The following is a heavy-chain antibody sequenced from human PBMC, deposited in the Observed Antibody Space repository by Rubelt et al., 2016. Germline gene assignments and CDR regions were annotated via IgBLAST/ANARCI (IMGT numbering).Heavy chain of an antibody. D-gene: IGHD6-13*01. Sequence: VQLVESGGGLVKPGGSLRVSCAASGFTFSSYPMYWVRQVPGKGLEWVAVISHDGSGKYYADSMKGRFTVSRDNSKNTLFLQMNSLTDEDTAVYYWAKDRVGSWFSLDYWGQGTLVTVST. CDR1: GFTFSSYP. CDR2: ISHDGSGK. J-gene: IGHJ4*02. V-gene: IGHV3-30*04. CDR3: AKDRVGSWFSLDY.